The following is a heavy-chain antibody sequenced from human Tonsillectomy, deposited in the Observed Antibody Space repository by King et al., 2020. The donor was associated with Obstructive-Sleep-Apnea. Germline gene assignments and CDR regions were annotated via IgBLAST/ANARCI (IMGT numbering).Heavy chain of an antibody. J-gene: IGHJ4*02. Sequence: QLVQSGEGLVKPGGSLRLSCAASGFTFSNAWMSWVRQAPGKGLEWVGRIKSKTDGGTADCAAPVKGRFTISRDDSKNTLYLQMNSLKSEDTGVYYCXXGXXITXGGVIVDGYFDYWGQGTLVTVSS. CDR1: GFTFSNAW. D-gene: IGHD3-16*02. CDR3: XXGXXITXGGVIVDGYFDY. CDR2: IKSKTDGGTA. V-gene: IGHV3-15*01.